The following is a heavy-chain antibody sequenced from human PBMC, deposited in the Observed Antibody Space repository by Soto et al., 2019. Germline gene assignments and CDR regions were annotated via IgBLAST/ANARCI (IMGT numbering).Heavy chain of an antibody. D-gene: IGHD6-6*01. V-gene: IGHV3-48*01. Sequence: GGSLRLSCAASGFTFSSYSMNWVRQAPGKGLEWVSYISSSNSNIKYADSVKGRFTNSRDNANNSLYLQMNSLRAEDTAVYYCARDIIAARSGTNWFDPWGQGTLVTVSS. J-gene: IGHJ5*02. CDR2: ISSSNSNI. CDR1: GFTFSSYS. CDR3: ARDIIAARSGTNWFDP.